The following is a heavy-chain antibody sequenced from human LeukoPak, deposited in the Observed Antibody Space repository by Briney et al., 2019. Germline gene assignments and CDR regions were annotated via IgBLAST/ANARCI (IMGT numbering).Heavy chain of an antibody. J-gene: IGHJ5*02. D-gene: IGHD3-10*01. V-gene: IGHV3-30*04. CDR3: ARDRAMVRGVITGWFDP. Sequence: GGSLRLSCAASGFTFSSYAMHWVRQAPGKGLEWAAVISYDGSNKYYADSVKGRFTTSRDNSKNTLYLQMNSLRAEDTAVYYCARDRAMVRGVITGWFDPWGQGTLVTVSS. CDR2: ISYDGSNK. CDR1: GFTFSSYA.